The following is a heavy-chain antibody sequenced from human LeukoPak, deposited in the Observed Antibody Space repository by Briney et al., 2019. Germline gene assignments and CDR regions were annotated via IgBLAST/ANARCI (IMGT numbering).Heavy chain of an antibody. Sequence: GGSLRLSCAVSGFTSSSYWMSWVRQAPGKGLEWVANIKQDGSEKYYVDSVRGRFTISRDNAKNSLYLQMNSLRAEDTAVYYCARAPYCIGGSCRFDYWGQGTLVTVSS. V-gene: IGHV3-7*03. CDR1: GFTSSSYW. CDR2: IKQDGSEK. J-gene: IGHJ4*02. D-gene: IGHD2-15*01. CDR3: ARAPYCIGGSCRFDY.